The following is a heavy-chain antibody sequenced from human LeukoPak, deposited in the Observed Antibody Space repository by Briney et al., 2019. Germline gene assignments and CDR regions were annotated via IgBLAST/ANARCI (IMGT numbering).Heavy chain of an antibody. V-gene: IGHV5-51*01. CDR2: IYPGDSDT. CDR3: ARGSTVTTIYYYYYGMDV. CDR1: GYSFTSYW. J-gene: IGHJ6*02. Sequence: GESLKISCKGSGYSFTSYWIGWVRQMPGKGLEWMGIIYPGDSDTRYCPSFQGQVTISADKSISTAYLQWSSLKASDTAMYYCARGSTVTTIYYYYYGMDVWGQGTTVTVSS. D-gene: IGHD4-11*01.